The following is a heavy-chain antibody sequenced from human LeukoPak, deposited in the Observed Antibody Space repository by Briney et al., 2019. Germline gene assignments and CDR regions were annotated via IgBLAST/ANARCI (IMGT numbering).Heavy chain of an antibody. Sequence: PGGSLRLSCAASGFTFSSYAMHWVRQAPGKGLEWVAVISYDGSSKYYADSVKGRFTISRDNSKNTLYLQMNSLRAEDTAVYYCARGASSIAARLGYWGQGTLVTVSS. CDR3: ARGASSIAARLGY. CDR2: ISYDGSSK. J-gene: IGHJ4*02. V-gene: IGHV3-30-3*01. CDR1: GFTFSSYA. D-gene: IGHD6-6*01.